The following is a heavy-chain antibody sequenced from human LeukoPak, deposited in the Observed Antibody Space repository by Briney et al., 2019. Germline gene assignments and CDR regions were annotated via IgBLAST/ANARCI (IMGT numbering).Heavy chain of an antibody. V-gene: IGHV3-7*01. D-gene: IGHD3-16*01. Sequence: GGSLRLSCAASGFTFSSYWMSWVRQAPGKGLEWVANIKQDGSEKYYVDSVKGRFTISRDNAKNSLYLQMNSLRAEDTGVYYCARVGFPYYYYGMDVWGQGTTVTVSS. CDR3: ARVGFPYYYYGMDV. CDR2: IKQDGSEK. J-gene: IGHJ6*02. CDR1: GFTFSSYW.